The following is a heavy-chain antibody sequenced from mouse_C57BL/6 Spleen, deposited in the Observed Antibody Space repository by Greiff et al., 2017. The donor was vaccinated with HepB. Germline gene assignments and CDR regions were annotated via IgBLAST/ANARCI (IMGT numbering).Heavy chain of an antibody. CDR1: GYTFTNYW. D-gene: IGHD1-1*01. CDR2: IYPGGGYT. J-gene: IGHJ2*01. Sequence: VQLQQSGAELVRPGTSVKMSCKASGYTFTNYWIGWAKQRPGHGLEWIGDIYPGGGYTNYNEKFKGKATLTADKSSSTAYMQFSSLTSEDSAIYYCARVVEGYFDYWGQGTTLTVSS. V-gene: IGHV1-63*01. CDR3: ARVVEGYFDY.